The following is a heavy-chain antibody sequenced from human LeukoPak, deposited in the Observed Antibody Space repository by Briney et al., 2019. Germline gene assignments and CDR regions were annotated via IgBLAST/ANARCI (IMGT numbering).Heavy chain of an antibody. CDR2: IKCDGSST. Sequence: GGSLRLSCAASGFTFSGYWMHWVRQAPGKGLVWVSRIKCDGSSTTYADSVKGRFTISRDNSKNTLYLQMNSLRAEDTAVYYCAKDLAVACTSDYWGQGTLVTVSS. J-gene: IGHJ4*02. CDR1: GFTFSGYW. V-gene: IGHV3-74*01. CDR3: AKDLAVACTSDY. D-gene: IGHD6-19*01.